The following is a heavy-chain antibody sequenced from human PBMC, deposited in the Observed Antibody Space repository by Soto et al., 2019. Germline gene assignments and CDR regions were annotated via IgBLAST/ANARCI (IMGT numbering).Heavy chain of an antibody. Sequence: GASVKVSCKASGYTFTSYGISWVRQAPGQGLEWMGGVIPIFGTANYAQKFQGRVTITADESTSTAYMELSSLRSEDTAVYYCARDVSTMVRGVNPFDYWGQGTLVTVSS. J-gene: IGHJ4*02. CDR3: ARDVSTMVRGVNPFDY. CDR2: VIPIFGTA. D-gene: IGHD3-10*01. CDR1: GYTFTSYG. V-gene: IGHV1-69*13.